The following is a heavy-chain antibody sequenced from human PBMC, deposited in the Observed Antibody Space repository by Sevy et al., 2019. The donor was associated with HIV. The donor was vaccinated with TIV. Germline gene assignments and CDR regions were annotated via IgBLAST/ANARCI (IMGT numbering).Heavy chain of an antibody. V-gene: IGHV3-48*02. J-gene: IGHJ5*02. CDR3: ARDDSSGYYYGWFDP. Sequence: GGPLRLSCAASGFTFSSYSMNWVRQAPGKGLEWVSYISSSSSTIYYADSVKGRFTISRDNAKNSLYLQMNSLRDEDTAVYYCARDDSSGYYYGWFDPWGQGTLVTVSS. D-gene: IGHD3-22*01. CDR2: ISSSSSTI. CDR1: GFTFSSYS.